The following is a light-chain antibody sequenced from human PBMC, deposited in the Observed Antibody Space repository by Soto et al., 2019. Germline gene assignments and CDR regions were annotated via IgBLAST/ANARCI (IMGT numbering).Light chain of an antibody. Sequence: DIQMTQSPSTLSASVGDRVTITCRASQSISSWLAWYQQKPGKAPRLLIYMASTLESGVPSRFSGSGSGTEFTLTISSLQPADFATYYCQQYSSYPLTFGGGTKVEIK. V-gene: IGKV1-5*03. CDR2: MAS. CDR3: QQYSSYPLT. CDR1: QSISSW. J-gene: IGKJ4*01.